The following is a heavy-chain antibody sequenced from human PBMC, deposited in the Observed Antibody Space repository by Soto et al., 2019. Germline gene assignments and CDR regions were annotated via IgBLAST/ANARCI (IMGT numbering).Heavy chain of an antibody. CDR1: GFTFSSYW. J-gene: IGHJ4*02. D-gene: IGHD5-12*01. Sequence: GGSLRLSCAASGFTFSSYWMNWVRQAPGKGLEWVSAISGSGGSTYYADSVKGRFTISRDNSKNTLYLQMNSLRAEDTAVYYCAKDLRIGYDYFDYWGQGTLVTVSS. CDR2: ISGSGGST. CDR3: AKDLRIGYDYFDY. V-gene: IGHV3-23*01.